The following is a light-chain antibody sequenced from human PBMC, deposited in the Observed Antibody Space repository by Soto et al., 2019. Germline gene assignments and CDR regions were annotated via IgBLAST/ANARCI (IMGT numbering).Light chain of an antibody. J-gene: IGLJ1*01. CDR3: AAWDDTLNGYV. Sequence: QSVLTQPPSASGTPGQRVTISCSGSSSSIGSNSGNWYQQLPGTAPRLLIYSSNLRPSGVPDRFSGSKSGTSASLAISGLQSEDEADYYCAAWDDTLNGYVFGTATKLTVL. V-gene: IGLV1-44*01. CDR1: SSSIGSNS. CDR2: SSN.